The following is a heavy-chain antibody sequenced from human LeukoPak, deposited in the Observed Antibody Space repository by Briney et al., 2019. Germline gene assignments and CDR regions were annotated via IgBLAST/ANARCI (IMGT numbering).Heavy chain of an antibody. CDR3: ARDLYSDSPKNYHGMDV. V-gene: IGHV3-30-3*01. CDR2: ISYDGSNK. Sequence: GGSLSLFCAASGFTFSSYAMHWVRQAPGKGLEWVAVISYDGSNKYYADSVKGRFTISRDNSKNTLYLQMNSLRAEDTAVYYCARDLYSDSPKNYHGMDVWGHGSTVTVSS. CDR1: GFTFSSYA. D-gene: IGHD6-13*01. J-gene: IGHJ6*02.